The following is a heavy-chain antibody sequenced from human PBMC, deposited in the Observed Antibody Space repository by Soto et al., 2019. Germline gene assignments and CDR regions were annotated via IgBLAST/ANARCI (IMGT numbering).Heavy chain of an antibody. V-gene: IGHV3-23*01. Sequence: PGGSLRLSCAASGSTFSSYAMSWVRQAPGKGLEWVSAISGSGGSTYYADTVKGRFTISRDNSKNTLYLQMNSLRAEDTAAYYCARVGNQAAAGPINYWGQGTLVTVSS. CDR3: ARVGNQAAAGPINY. CDR1: GSTFSSYA. D-gene: IGHD6-13*01. J-gene: IGHJ4*02. CDR2: ISGSGGST.